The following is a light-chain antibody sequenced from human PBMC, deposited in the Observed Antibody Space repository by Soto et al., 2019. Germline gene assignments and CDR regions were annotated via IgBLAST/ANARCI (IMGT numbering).Light chain of an antibody. V-gene: IGKV3-11*01. CDR3: QESSGT. CDR1: QSVSSY. J-gene: IGKJ4*01. CDR2: DAS. Sequence: EIVLTQSPATLSLSPGERATLSCRASQSVSSYLAWYQQKPGQAPRLLIYDASIWATGIPDRFSGSGSGTDFTLTISSREPQDCAVYCCQESSGTFGGGTKVEIK.